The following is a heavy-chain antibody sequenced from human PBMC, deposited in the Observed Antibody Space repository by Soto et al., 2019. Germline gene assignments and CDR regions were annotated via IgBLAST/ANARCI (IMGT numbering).Heavy chain of an antibody. CDR1: GFTFSSYS. CDR3: AGGYGSGKPFYMDV. D-gene: IGHD3-10*01. CDR2: ISSSSSYI. J-gene: IGHJ6*03. Sequence: GGSLRLSCAASGFTFSSYSMNWVRQAPGKGLEWVSSISSSSSYIYYADSVKGRFTISRDNAKNSLYLQMNSLRAEDTAVYYCAGGYGSGKPFYMDVWGKGTTVTVSS. V-gene: IGHV3-21*01.